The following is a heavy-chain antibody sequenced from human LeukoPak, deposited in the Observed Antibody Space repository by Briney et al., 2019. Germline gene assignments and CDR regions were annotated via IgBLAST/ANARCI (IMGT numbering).Heavy chain of an antibody. CDR1: GFTFSNYA. J-gene: IGHJ4*02. CDR2: IYTDGST. D-gene: IGHD6-6*01. CDR3: ARASYSSWTFFEY. V-gene: IGHV3-53*01. Sequence: GGSLRLSCAASGFTFSNYAMSWVRQAPGKGLEWVSVIYTDGSTDYADSVEGRFTVSRDNSKNTLYLQMNSLRAEDTAVYYCARASYSSWTFFEYWGQGTLVTVSS.